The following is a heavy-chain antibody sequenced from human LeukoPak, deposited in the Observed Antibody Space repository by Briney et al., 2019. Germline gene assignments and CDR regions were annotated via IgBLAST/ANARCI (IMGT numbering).Heavy chain of an antibody. J-gene: IGHJ3*02. V-gene: IGHV1-2*06. CDR2: INPNSGGT. D-gene: IGHD1-26*01. CDR3: ASVSYSGSPHVGAFDI. Sequence: ASVKVSCKASGYTFTGYYMHWMRQAPGQGLEWMGRINPNSGGTNYAQKFQGRVTMTRDTSISTAYMELSRLRSDDTAVYYCASVSYSGSPHVGAFDIWGQGTMVTVSS. CDR1: GYTFTGYY.